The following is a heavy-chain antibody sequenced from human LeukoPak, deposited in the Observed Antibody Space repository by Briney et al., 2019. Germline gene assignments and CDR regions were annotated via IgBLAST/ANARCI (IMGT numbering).Heavy chain of an antibody. V-gene: IGHV4-59*01. J-gene: IGHJ4*02. CDR3: ARYYYGSGPFDY. D-gene: IGHD3-10*01. CDR2: IHYSGGT. Sequence: SETLSLTCTVSGGSISSYYWSWIRQPPGKGLEWIGYIHYSGGTNYNPSLKSRVTISIDTSKNQFSLKLSSVTAADTAVYYCARYYYGSGPFDYWGQGTLVTVSS. CDR1: GGSISSYY.